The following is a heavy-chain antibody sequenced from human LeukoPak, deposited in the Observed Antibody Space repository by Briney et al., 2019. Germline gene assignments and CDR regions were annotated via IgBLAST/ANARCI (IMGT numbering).Heavy chain of an antibody. CDR1: GFTFSNAW. CDR2: IKSKTDGGTT. Sequence: GGSLRLSCAASGFTFSNAWTSWVRQAPGKGLEWVGRIKSKTDGGTTDYAAPVKGRFTISRDDSKNTLYLQMNSLKTEDTAVYYCTTEYYDILTYYYYGMDVWGQGTTVTVSS. D-gene: IGHD3-9*01. V-gene: IGHV3-15*01. CDR3: TTEYYDILTYYYYGMDV. J-gene: IGHJ6*02.